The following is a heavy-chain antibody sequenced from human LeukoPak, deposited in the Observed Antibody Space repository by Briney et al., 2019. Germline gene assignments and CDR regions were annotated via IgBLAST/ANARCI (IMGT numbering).Heavy chain of an antibody. Sequence: GRSLRLSCAASGFTFSSYGMHWVRQAPGKGLEWVAVIWYDGSNKYYADSVKGRFTISRDNSKNTLYLQMNSLRAEDTAVYYCARMYGGNSGLVRLLLDYWGQGTLVTVSS. CDR1: GFTFSSYG. V-gene: IGHV3-33*01. D-gene: IGHD4-23*01. CDR3: ARMYGGNSGLVRLLLDY. CDR2: IWYDGSNK. J-gene: IGHJ4*02.